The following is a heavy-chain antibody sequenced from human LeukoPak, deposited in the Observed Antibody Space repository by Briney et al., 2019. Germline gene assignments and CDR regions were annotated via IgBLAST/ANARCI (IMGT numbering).Heavy chain of an antibody. J-gene: IGHJ5*02. Sequence: GRSLGLSCAASGFTFENYGMYWVRQAPGQGLEWLALIYFDGSVTDYSDSVRGRFTISRDNSNNTLYLEMNNLRAEDTAVYFCARDPHYYESSGYFDPWGQGTLVTVSS. CDR2: IYFDGSVT. D-gene: IGHD3-22*01. V-gene: IGHV3-33*07. CDR1: GFTFENYG. CDR3: ARDPHYYESSGYFDP.